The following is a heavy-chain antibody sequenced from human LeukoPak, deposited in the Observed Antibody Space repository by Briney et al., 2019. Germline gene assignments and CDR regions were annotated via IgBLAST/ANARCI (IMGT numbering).Heavy chain of an antibody. CDR1: GGSFSGYY. Sequence: SETLSLTCAVYGGSFSGYYWSWIRQPPGKGLEWIGEINHSGSTNYNPSLKSRVTISVDTSKNQFSLKLSSVTATDTAVYYCARGGKPYYDFWSGYLEYWGQGTLVTVSS. V-gene: IGHV4-34*01. CDR2: INHSGST. D-gene: IGHD3-3*01. CDR3: ARGGKPYYDFWSGYLEY. J-gene: IGHJ4*02.